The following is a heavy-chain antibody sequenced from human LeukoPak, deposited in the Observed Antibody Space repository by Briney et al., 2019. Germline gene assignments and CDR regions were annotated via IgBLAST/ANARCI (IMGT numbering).Heavy chain of an antibody. CDR2: ISGRGDTT. CDR1: GFTFSSSG. D-gene: IGHD3-10*01. J-gene: IGHJ6*02. CDR3: ARESFDGMDV. Sequence: GGSLRLSCAASGFTFSSSGMSWVRQAPGKGLEWVSSISGRGDTTYYADSVKGRFTISRDNSKNTLYLQMNSLRAEDTAVYFCARESFDGMDVWGQGTTVTVSS. V-gene: IGHV3-23*01.